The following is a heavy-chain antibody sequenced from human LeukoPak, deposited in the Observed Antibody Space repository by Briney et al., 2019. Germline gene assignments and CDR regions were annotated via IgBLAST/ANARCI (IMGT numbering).Heavy chain of an antibody. V-gene: IGHV1-46*03. D-gene: IGHD2-2*01. J-gene: IGHJ2*01. CDR2: INPSGGST. CDR3: ASRRDCSSTSCKNWYFDL. CDR1: GYTFTNYY. Sequence: ASVKVSCKASGYTFTNYYMHWVRQAPGRGLEWMGIINPSGGSTSYAQKFQGRVTMTRDTSTSTVYMELSSLRSEDTAVYYCASRRDCSSTSCKNWYFDLWGRGTLVTVSS.